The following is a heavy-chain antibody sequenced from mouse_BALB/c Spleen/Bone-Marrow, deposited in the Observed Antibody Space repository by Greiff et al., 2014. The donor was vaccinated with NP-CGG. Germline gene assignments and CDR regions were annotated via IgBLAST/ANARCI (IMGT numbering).Heavy chain of an antibody. CDR2: IAPGSGST. D-gene: IGHD2-2*01. Sequence: DLVKPGASVKPSCKTSGYTFTNYWINWIKQRPGQGLEWLGRIAPGSGSTYYNEMFKVKAPLTVDTSSSTAYIQLSSLSSEDSAVYFCARESYGYDGWYFDVWGAGTTVTVSS. CDR3: ARESYGYDGWYFDV. CDR1: GYTFTNYW. J-gene: IGHJ1*01. V-gene: IGHV1S41*01.